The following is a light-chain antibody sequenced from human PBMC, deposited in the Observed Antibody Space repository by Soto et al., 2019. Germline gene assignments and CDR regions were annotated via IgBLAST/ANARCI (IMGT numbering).Light chain of an antibody. V-gene: IGLV2-14*01. CDR2: EVT. CDR3: SSYTGSNTYV. J-gene: IGLJ1*01. CDR1: SSDIGGYNF. Sequence: QSALTQPASVSGSPGQSITISCTGTSSDIGGYNFVSWYQQHPGKAPKLMIYEVTNRPSGISNRFTASKSGNTASLTISGLQAEDEADYYCSSYTGSNTYVFGTGTKVTVL.